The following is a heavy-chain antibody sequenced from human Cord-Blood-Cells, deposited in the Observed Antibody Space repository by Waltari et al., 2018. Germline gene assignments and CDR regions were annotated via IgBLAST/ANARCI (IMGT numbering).Heavy chain of an antibody. D-gene: IGHD6-19*01. CDR1: GGSFSGYY. V-gene: IGHV4-34*01. CDR3: ARLAVAGTGDAFDI. CDR2: INQRGST. Sequence: QVQLQQWGAGLLKPSETLSLTCAVYGGSFSGYYWSWIRQPPGKGLEWIGEINQRGSTNYNPALKSRVTISVDTSKNQFSLKLSSVTAADTAVYYCARLAVAGTGDAFDIWGQGTMVTDSS. J-gene: IGHJ3*02.